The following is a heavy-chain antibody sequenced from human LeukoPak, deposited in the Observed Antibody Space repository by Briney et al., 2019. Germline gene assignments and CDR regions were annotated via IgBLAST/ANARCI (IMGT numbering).Heavy chain of an antibody. CDR2: IYYSGIT. V-gene: IGHV4-59*11. J-gene: IGHJ4*02. CDR3: ARRYNYVFDY. CDR1: GGSISSHD. D-gene: IGHD1-1*01. Sequence: SETLSLTCTVSGGSISSHDWSWIRQPPGMGLEYIGYIYYSGITKYNPSLMSRVTISEDTSKNQISLKLSSVTTADTAVYYCARRYNYVFDYWGQGTLVTVSS.